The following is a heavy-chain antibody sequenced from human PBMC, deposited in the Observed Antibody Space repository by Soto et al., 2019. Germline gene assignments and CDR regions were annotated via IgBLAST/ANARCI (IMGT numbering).Heavy chain of an antibody. D-gene: IGHD4-17*01. J-gene: IGHJ4*02. Sequence: EAHLVGSGGGLVQTGGSLTRSCAASGFAVSANYLSWVRQAPGKGLEWVSLIYSSGDTDYADSVRGRFTISRDNSKNTLYLQMNSLKAEDTAVYYCATRMTTAPYWGQGALVNVSS. CDR2: IYSSGDT. V-gene: IGHV3-66*01. CDR3: ATRMTTAPY. CDR1: GFAVSANY.